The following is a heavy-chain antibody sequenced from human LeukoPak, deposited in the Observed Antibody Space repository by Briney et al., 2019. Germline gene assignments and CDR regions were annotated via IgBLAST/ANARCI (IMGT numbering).Heavy chain of an antibody. D-gene: IGHD3-10*01. J-gene: IGHJ6*03. V-gene: IGHV3-7*01. CDR2: VYQAGSEK. CDR3: ARLSAYYYGSQFYYYMDV. CDR1: GFTFSSYW. Sequence: QPGGSLRLSCAASGFTFSSYWMSWVRQAPAKGLEWVANVYQAGSEKYSVDSVKGRFTISRDNAKNSVYLQMNSLRAEDTALYYCARLSAYYYGSQFYYYMDVWGKGTTVTVSS.